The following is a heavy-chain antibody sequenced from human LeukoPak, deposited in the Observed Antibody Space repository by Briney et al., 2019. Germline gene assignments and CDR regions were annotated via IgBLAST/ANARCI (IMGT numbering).Heavy chain of an antibody. Sequence: PGGSLRLSCAASGFTFSSYGMHSVRQAPGKGLEWVAFIRYDGSNKYYADSVKGRFTISRDNSKNTLYLQMNSLRAEDTAVYYCAKPLLSSGSMPSYWGQGTLVTVSS. D-gene: IGHD3-10*01. CDR2: IRYDGSNK. CDR3: AKPLLSSGSMPSY. J-gene: IGHJ4*02. V-gene: IGHV3-30*02. CDR1: GFTFSSYG.